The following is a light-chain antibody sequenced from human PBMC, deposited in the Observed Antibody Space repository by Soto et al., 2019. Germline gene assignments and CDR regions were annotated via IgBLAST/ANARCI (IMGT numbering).Light chain of an antibody. V-gene: IGKV3-15*01. CDR2: GAS. Sequence: VMTQSPSTLSVSQGERATLSCRASQSVSSNLAWYQQKPGQAPRLLIYGASTRATGIPARFSGSGSGTEFTLTISSLQSEDFAVYYCQQYNNRPPITFGQGTRLEIK. CDR3: QQYNNRPPIT. CDR1: QSVSSN. J-gene: IGKJ5*01.